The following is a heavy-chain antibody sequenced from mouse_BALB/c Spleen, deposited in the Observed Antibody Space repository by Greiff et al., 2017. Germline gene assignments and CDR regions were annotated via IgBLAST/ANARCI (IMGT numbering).Heavy chain of an antibody. D-gene: IGHD1-2*01. V-gene: IGHV3-2*02. CDR3: ARCENYYGPFAY. CDR2: ISYSGST. J-gene: IGHJ3*01. CDR1: GYSITSDYA. Sequence: EVQLQESGPGLVKPSQSLSLTCTVTGYSITSDYAWNWIRQFPGNKLEWMGYISYSGSTSYNPSLKSRISITRDTSKNQFFLQLNSVTTEDTATYYCARCENYYGPFAYWGQGTLVTVSA.